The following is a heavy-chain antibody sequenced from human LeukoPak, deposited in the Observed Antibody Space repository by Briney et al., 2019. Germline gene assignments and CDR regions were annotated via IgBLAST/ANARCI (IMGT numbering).Heavy chain of an antibody. J-gene: IGHJ4*02. CDR2: IYHSGST. CDR3: ARVLKPPYFDY. V-gene: IGHV4-59*12. Sequence: SETLSLTCTVSGGSISSYYWSWIRQPPGKGLEWIGYIYHSGSTYYNPSLKSRVTISVDRSKNQFSLKLSSVTAADTAVYYCARVLKPPYFDYWGQGTLVTVSS. D-gene: IGHD2/OR15-2a*01. CDR1: GGSISSYY.